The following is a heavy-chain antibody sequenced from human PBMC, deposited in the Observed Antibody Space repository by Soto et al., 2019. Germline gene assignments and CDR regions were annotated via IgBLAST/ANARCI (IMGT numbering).Heavy chain of an antibody. CDR1: GFTFSTYA. V-gene: IGHV3-64D*08. CDR2: ITSNGRTT. J-gene: IGHJ5*02. Sequence: GGSLRLSCSASGFTFSTYAMHWVRQAPGKGLEYVSAITSNGRTTYYADSVKDRFMISRDNSKNILYLQMSSLRTEDTAVYYCAHVPYYDFWTWNYSDPWGLGTLVTVSS. CDR3: AHVPYYDFWTWNYSDP. D-gene: IGHD1-7*01.